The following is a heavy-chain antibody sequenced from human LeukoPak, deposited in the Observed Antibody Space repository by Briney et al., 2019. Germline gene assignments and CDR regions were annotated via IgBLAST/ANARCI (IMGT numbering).Heavy chain of an antibody. Sequence: PGGSLRLSCAASGFTFSSYAMSWVRQAPGKGLEWVSAISGSGGSTYYADSVKGRFTISRDNSKNTLYLQMNSLRAEDTAVYYCASGGILATIVPDYWGQGTLVTVSS. CDR1: GFTFSSYA. J-gene: IGHJ4*02. V-gene: IGHV3-23*01. CDR2: ISGSGGST. CDR3: ASGGILATIVPDY. D-gene: IGHD5-12*01.